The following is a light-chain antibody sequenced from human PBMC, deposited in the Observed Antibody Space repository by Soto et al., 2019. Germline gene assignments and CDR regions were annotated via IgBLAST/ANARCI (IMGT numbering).Light chain of an antibody. CDR1: SSNIGSNS. CDR3: AAWDDSLNGGEV. J-gene: IGLJ2*01. Sequence: QLVLTQPPSASGTPGQRVTISCSGSSSNIGSNSVYWYQQLPGTAPKLLISSNNQRPSGVPDRFSGSKSGTSASLAISGLRSEDEADYYCAAWDDSLNGGEVFGGGTKLTVL. V-gene: IGLV1-47*02. CDR2: SNN.